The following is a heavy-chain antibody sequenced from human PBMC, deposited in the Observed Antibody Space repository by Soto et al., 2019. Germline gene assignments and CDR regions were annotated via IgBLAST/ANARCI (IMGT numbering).Heavy chain of an antibody. Sequence: GGSLRLSCAASGFTFSSYSMNWVRQAPGKGLEWVSYISSSSSTIYYADSVKGRFTISRDNAKNSLYLQMNSLRAEDTAVYYCARDETGIWKGFDLWGRGTLVTVSS. D-gene: IGHD1-1*01. CDR2: ISSSSSTI. V-gene: IGHV3-48*01. CDR1: GFTFSSYS. CDR3: ARDETGIWKGFDL. J-gene: IGHJ2*01.